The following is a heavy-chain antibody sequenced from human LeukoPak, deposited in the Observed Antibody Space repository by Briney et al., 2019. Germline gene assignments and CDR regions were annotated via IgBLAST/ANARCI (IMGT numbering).Heavy chain of an antibody. D-gene: IGHD6-13*01. J-gene: IGHJ4*02. V-gene: IGHV3-30*03. CDR2: ISYDGSNK. CDR3: ASQGADGSKYSSSWYWDYYFDY. Sequence: PGGSLRLSCAASGFTFSSYGMHWVRQAPGKGLEWVAVISYDGSNKYYADSVKGRFTISRDNSKNTLYLQMNSLRAEDTAVYYCASQGADGSKYSSSWYWDYYFDYWGQGTLVTVSS. CDR1: GFTFSSYG.